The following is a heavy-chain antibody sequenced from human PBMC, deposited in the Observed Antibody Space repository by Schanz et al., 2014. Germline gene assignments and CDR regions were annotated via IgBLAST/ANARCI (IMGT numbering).Heavy chain of an antibody. CDR2: IYHSGST. Sequence: QLQLQESGSGLVKPSQTLSLTCGVSGGSISSGGSSWNWIRLPPGKGLEWIGYIYHSGSTYYNPSLKSRVTIPLDKSKSQFSLTLNAVTAADTAVYYCARDERDLPRSLFVFWGQGTLVTVSS. V-gene: IGHV4-30-2*01. D-gene: IGHD2-2*01. J-gene: IGHJ4*02. CDR3: ARDERDLPRSLFVF. CDR1: GGSISSGGSS.